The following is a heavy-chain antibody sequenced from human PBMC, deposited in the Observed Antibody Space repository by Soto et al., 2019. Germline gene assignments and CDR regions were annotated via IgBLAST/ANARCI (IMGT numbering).Heavy chain of an antibody. CDR2: IYWNDDK. CDR1: GFSLSTSGVG. CDR3: AHLLGRMFGIGDSWFDP. J-gene: IGHJ5*02. D-gene: IGHD3-10*02. V-gene: IGHV2-5*01. Sequence: SGPTLVKPTQTLTLTCTFSGFSLSTSGVGVGWIRQPPGKALEWLALIYWNDDKRYSPSLKSRLTITKDTSKNQVVLTMTNMDPVDTATYYCAHLLGRMFGIGDSWFDPWGQGTLVTVSS.